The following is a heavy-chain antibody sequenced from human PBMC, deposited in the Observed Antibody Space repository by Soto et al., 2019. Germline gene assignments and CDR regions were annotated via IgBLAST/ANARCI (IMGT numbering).Heavy chain of an antibody. Sequence: GGSLRLSCAASGFTFSSYGMHWVRQAPGKGLEWVAVIWYDGSNKYYADSVKGRFTISRDNSKNTLYLQMNSLRADDTAVYYCARDFTIFGVVHRPGYYGMDVWGQGTTVTVSS. CDR2: IWYDGSNK. V-gene: IGHV3-33*01. J-gene: IGHJ6*02. CDR1: GFTFSSYG. CDR3: ARDFTIFGVVHRPGYYGMDV. D-gene: IGHD3-3*01.